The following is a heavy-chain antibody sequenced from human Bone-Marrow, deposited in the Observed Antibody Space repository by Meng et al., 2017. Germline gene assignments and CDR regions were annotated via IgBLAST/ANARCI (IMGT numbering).Heavy chain of an antibody. CDR1: GYTFTGYY. D-gene: IGHD1-26*01. V-gene: IGHV1-2*02. CDR2: INPNSGGT. CDR3: ARAMKSSYSGSYYSQNY. J-gene: IGHJ4*02. Sequence: ASVKVSCKASGYTFTGYYMHWVRQAPGQGLEWMGWINPNSGGTNYAQKFQGRVTMTRDTSISTAYMELSRLRSDDTAVYYRARAMKSSYSGSYYSQNYWGQGTLVTVSS.